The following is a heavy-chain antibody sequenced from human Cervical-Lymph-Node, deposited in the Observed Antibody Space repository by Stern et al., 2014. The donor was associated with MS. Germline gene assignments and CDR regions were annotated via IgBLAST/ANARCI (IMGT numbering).Heavy chain of an antibody. J-gene: IGHJ5*02. Sequence: LVESGPEVKKPGTSVKVSCKASGFTFTSSAMQWVRQARGQRLEWIGWIVVGSGNTNYAQKFQERVTITRDMSTSTAYMELSSLRSEDTAVYYCAAATHYDFWSGYRNWFDPWGQGTLVTVSS. V-gene: IGHV1-58*02. D-gene: IGHD3-3*01. CDR2: IVVGSGNT. CDR1: GFTFTSSA. CDR3: AAATHYDFWSGYRNWFDP.